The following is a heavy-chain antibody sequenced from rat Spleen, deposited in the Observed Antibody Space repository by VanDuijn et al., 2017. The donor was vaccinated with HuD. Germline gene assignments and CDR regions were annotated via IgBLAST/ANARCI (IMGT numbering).Heavy chain of an antibody. Sequence: EVQLVESGGGLVQPGESMKLSCAVSGFTFRKYYMAWVRQAPTKGLEWVASISIGGSNTYYRDSVKGRFTISRDNAKSTLYLQMDSLRSEDTATYYCAKRGWYFFDYWGQGVMVTVSS. J-gene: IGHJ2*01. CDR3: AKRGWYFFDY. V-gene: IGHV5-25*01. CDR2: ISIGGSNT. CDR1: GFTFRKYY.